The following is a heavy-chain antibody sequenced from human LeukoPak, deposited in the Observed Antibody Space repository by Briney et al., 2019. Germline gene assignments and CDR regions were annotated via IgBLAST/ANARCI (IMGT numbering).Heavy chain of an antibody. CDR2: ISISSSYT. J-gene: IGHJ6*04. Sequence: GGSLRLSCAASGFTFSDYYMSWIRQAPGEGGEWVSYISISSSYTNYTHPVRGPFPLSRDNAKNSLYLQINSLRAEDTTVYYCARDYAESGPNYGMDAWGKGTTVTVSS. V-gene: IGHV3-11*06. CDR3: ARDYAESGPNYGMDA. CDR1: GFTFSDYY. D-gene: IGHD1-26*01.